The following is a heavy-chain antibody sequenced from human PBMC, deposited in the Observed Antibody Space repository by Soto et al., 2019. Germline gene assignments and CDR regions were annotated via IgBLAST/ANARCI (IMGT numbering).Heavy chain of an antibody. V-gene: IGHV3-23*01. Sequence: GGSLRLSCAASGFPFSPPALTGAARPQGKGLEWVSIISGTSDAAHYAESVKGRFTSSRDNSKNTLYLQMNSLRAEDTAVYYCGKYSGSYPVYNGMNLWGQGTTVTVSS. J-gene: IGHJ6*02. CDR3: GKYSGSYPVYNGMNL. CDR1: GFPFSPPA. D-gene: IGHD1-26*01. CDR2: ISGTSDAA.